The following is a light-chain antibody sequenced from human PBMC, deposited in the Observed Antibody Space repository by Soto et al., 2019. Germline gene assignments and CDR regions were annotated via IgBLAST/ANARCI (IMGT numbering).Light chain of an antibody. J-gene: IGKJ5*01. CDR2: GAS. Sequence: EIVLTQSPGTLSLSPGERATLSCRASHSVSSSYLAWYQQKPGQAPRLLIYGASSRATGIPDRFSGSGSGTDFTLTISRLEPEDFPVYYCQQYGSSPPITFGQGTRLEMK. CDR1: HSVSSSY. V-gene: IGKV3-20*01. CDR3: QQYGSSPPIT.